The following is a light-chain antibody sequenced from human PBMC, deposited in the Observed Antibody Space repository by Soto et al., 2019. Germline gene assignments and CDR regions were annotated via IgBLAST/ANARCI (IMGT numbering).Light chain of an antibody. CDR3: SSYTRSSTLVV. V-gene: IGLV2-14*01. Sequence: QSVLTQPASVSGSPGQSITISCTGTSSDVGGYNYVSWYQQHPGKAPKLMIYDVSNRPSGVSNRFSGSKSGNTASLTISGLQAEYAADYYCSSYTRSSTLVVFGGGTKVTVL. CDR2: DVS. J-gene: IGLJ2*01. CDR1: SSDVGGYNY.